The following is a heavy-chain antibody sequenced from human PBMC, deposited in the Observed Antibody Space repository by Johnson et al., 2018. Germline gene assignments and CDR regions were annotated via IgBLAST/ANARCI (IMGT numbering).Heavy chain of an antibody. Sequence: VQLVESGGGLIQPGGCLRLSCVVSGFPVISNYMSWIRQAPGKGLEWVSVSYSNGETYYPESVKGRFTISKDNSQNTLHLQMNNLRAENTAIYYCVRDFRWCFGFWGRGLLVTVSS. CDR2: SYSNGET. V-gene: IGHV3-53*01. J-gene: IGHJ2*01. CDR1: GFPVISNY. CDR3: VRDFRWCFGF.